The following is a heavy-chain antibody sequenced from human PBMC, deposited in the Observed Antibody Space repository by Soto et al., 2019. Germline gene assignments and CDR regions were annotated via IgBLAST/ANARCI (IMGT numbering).Heavy chain of an antibody. CDR3: MRWGDNRAFEY. J-gene: IGHJ4*02. CDR2: IWYDGSNK. CDR1: GFTFSSHG. Sequence: QVQLVQSGGGVVQPGRSLRLACAASGFTFSSHGMHWVRQAPGKGLEWVAVIWYDGSNKYYADSMKGRFTISRDNSKNTLYLQMNSLRVEDTAVYYCMRWGDNRAFEYWGQGTRVTVSS. V-gene: IGHV3-33*01. D-gene: IGHD3-16*01.